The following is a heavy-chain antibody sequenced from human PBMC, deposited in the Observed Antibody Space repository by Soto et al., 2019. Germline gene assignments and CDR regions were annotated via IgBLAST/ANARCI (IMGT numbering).Heavy chain of an antibody. CDR3: ARASSWYVRWFDP. D-gene: IGHD6-13*01. Sequence: QVQLVQSGAAVKKPGSSVKVSCKASGGTFSSYTISWVRQAPGQGLEWMGRIIPILGIANYAQKFQGRVTITADKSTSTAYMELSSLRSEDTAVYYCARASSWYVRWFDPWGQGTLVTVSS. V-gene: IGHV1-69*02. J-gene: IGHJ5*02. CDR1: GGTFSSYT. CDR2: IIPILGIA.